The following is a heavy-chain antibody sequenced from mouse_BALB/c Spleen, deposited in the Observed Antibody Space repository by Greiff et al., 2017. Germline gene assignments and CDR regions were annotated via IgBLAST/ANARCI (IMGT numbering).Heavy chain of an antibody. Sequence: EVQRVESGGGLVKPGGSLKLSCAASGFTFSDYYMYWVRQTPEKRLEWVATISDGGSYTYYPDSVKGRFTISRDNAKNNLYLQMSSLKSEDTAMYYCARAQGLGTDYYAMDYWGQGTSVTVSS. CDR1: GFTFSDYY. D-gene: IGHD3-3*01. CDR2: ISDGGSYT. CDR3: ARAQGLGTDYYAMDY. J-gene: IGHJ4*01. V-gene: IGHV5-4*02.